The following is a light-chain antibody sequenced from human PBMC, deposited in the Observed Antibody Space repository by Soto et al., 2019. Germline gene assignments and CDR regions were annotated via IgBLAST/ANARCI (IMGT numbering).Light chain of an antibody. V-gene: IGLV2-14*01. J-gene: IGLJ2*01. CDR2: DVS. Sequence: QSVLTQPASVSGSPGQSITISCTGTSSDVGGYNYVSWYQQHPGKAPKLMIYDVSNRPSGVSNRFSGSKSGNTASLTISGLQAEDEADYYCSSYTSSSTFHGVFGGGTKLTVL. CDR3: SSYTSSSTFHGV. CDR1: SSDVGGYNY.